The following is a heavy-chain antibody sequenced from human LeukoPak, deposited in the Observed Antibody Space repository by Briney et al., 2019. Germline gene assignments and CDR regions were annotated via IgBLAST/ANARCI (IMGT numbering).Heavy chain of an antibody. CDR1: GYIFTSYY. J-gene: IGHJ4*02. D-gene: IGHD3-3*02. Sequence: GASVKVSCKASGYIFTSYYMHWVRQAPGQGLEWMGMINPSGGTTSYAQNFQGRVTMTRDTSTSTVYMELNSLGSEDTAVYYCARSGFSNTFPLDYWGQGTLVTVSS. CDR2: INPSGGTT. CDR3: ARSGFSNTFPLDY. V-gene: IGHV1-46*01.